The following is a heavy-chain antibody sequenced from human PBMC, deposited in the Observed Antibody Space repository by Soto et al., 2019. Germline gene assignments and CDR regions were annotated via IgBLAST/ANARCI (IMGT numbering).Heavy chain of an antibody. CDR3: AKTGFGRYCSSTSCVHFDY. CDR2: ISGSGGRT. Sequence: EVQVLESGGGLVQPGGSLRLSCVASGFTFTTYAMTWVRQAPGKGLEWVSIISGSGGRTHYADSVKGPFIISRDNSKNSLYLQMNGLRVEDTAVYYCAKTGFGRYCSSTSCVHFDYWGQGTLVTVSS. J-gene: IGHJ4*02. V-gene: IGHV3-23*01. D-gene: IGHD2-2*01. CDR1: GFTFTTYA.